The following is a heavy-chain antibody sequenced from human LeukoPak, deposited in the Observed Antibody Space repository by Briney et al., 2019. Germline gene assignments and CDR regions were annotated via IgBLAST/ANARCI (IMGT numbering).Heavy chain of an antibody. CDR1: GYTFTHQW. CDR3: ARHSDVIGAI. D-gene: IGHD3-10*01. J-gene: IGHJ4*02. CDR2: IYPRDSGT. V-gene: IGHV5-51*01. Sequence: GESLRISCKASGYTFTHQWIRRVRQMSGSGLEWIGIIYPRDSGTVYSPSFQGHVHNSASPSINTAYLACSSLEASDTAIYYFARHSDVIGAIWGQGTLVTVSS.